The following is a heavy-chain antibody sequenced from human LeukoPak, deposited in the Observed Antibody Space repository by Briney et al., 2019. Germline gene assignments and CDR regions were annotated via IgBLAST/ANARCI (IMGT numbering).Heavy chain of an antibody. CDR1: GGSISSYY. Sequence: SETLSLTRTVSGGSISSYYWSWIRQPPGKGLEWIGYIYYSGSTNYNPSLKSRVTISVDTSKNQFSLKLSSVTAADTAVYYCARGISGYETHYWGQGTLVTVSS. CDR3: ARGISGYETHY. V-gene: IGHV4-59*01. CDR2: IYYSGST. J-gene: IGHJ4*02. D-gene: IGHD5-12*01.